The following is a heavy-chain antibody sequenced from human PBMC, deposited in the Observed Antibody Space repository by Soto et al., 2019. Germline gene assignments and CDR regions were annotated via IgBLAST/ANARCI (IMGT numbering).Heavy chain of an antibody. Sequence: GLVKPSQTLSLTCAVSGGSISSGGYSWSWIRQPPGKGLEWIGYIYHSGSTYYNPSLKSRVTISVDRSKNQFSLKLSSVTAADTAVYYCARLGNSRVDYWGQGTLVTVSS. CDR1: GGSISSGGYS. J-gene: IGHJ4*02. CDR3: ARLGNSRVDY. CDR2: IYHSGST. V-gene: IGHV4-30-2*01. D-gene: IGHD4-4*01.